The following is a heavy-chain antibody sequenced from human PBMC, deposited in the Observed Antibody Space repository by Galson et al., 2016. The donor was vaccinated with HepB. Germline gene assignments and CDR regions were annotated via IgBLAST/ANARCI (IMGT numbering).Heavy chain of an antibody. CDR3: ARDLAAETTDAFDI. CDR1: GYSFNNYA. Sequence: SVKVSCKASGYSFNNYAITWVRQAPGQGLQWMGWISGYNGRAMYAQEFQDGVTLTIDTSTTTASMEVNRLTSDDTAMYYCARDLAAETTDAFDIWGQGTMVTVSS. V-gene: IGHV1-18*01. J-gene: IGHJ3*02. D-gene: IGHD6-13*01. CDR2: ISGYNGRA.